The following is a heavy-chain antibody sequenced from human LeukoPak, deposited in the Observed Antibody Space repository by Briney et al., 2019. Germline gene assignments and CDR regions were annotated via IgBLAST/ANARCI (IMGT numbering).Heavy chain of an antibody. D-gene: IGHD6-6*01. V-gene: IGHV4-59*01. J-gene: IGHJ3*01. CDR2: IYYSGST. CDR3: ARGSIAASNDAFDV. Sequence: SETLSLTCTVSGGSISSYDWNWIRKPPGKGLEWIGYIYYSGSTNYNPSLKSRVTISVDTSKNQFSLKLSFVTAADTAVYYCARGSIAASNDAFDVWGQGTMVTVSS. CDR1: GGSISSYD.